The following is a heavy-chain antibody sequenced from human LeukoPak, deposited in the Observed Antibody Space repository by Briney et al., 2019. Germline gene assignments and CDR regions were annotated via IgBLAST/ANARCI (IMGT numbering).Heavy chain of an antibody. D-gene: IGHD6-13*01. J-gene: IGHJ6*03. CDR1: GFTFSSYG. Sequence: PGGSLRLSCAASGFTFSSYGMHWVRQAPGKGLEWVAVIWYDGSNKYYADSVKGRFTISRDNSKNTLYLQMNSLRAEDTAVYYCARSGAANYYYYMDVWGKGTTVTVSS. V-gene: IGHV3-33*01. CDR3: ARSGAANYYYYMDV. CDR2: IWYDGSNK.